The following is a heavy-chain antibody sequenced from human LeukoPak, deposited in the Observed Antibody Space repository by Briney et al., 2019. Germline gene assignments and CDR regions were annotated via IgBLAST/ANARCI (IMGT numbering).Heavy chain of an antibody. V-gene: IGHV3-23*01. CDR3: AKSATTIAVAGRGVNWFDP. CDR2: ISGSGGNT. Sequence: PGGSLRLSCAASGFAFSSYAMTWVRQAPGKGLEWVSAISGSGGNTYYADSVKGRFTISRDNSKNTLYLQMNSLRAEDTAVYSCAKSATTIAVAGRGVNWFDPWGQGTLVTVPS. J-gene: IGHJ5*02. CDR1: GFAFSSYA. D-gene: IGHD6-19*01.